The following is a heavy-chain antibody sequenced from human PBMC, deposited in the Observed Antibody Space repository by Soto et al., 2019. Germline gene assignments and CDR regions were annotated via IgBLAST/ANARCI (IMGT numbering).Heavy chain of an antibody. CDR1: GFSFSDYY. CDR2: ISTSGSTI. Sequence: GGSLRLSCAASGFSFSDYYMSWIRQAPGKGLEWISHISTSGSTIYYADSVKGRFTISRDNAKKSLYLQMNSLRAEDTAIYYCLRSVRGYSSFYMDVWGNGTTVTVSS. D-gene: IGHD2-15*01. CDR3: LRSVRGYSSFYMDV. V-gene: IGHV3-11*01. J-gene: IGHJ6*03.